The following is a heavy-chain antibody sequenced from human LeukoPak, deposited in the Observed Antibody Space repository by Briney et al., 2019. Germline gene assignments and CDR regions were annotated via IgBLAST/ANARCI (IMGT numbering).Heavy chain of an antibody. V-gene: IGHV4-39*07. CDR2: IYYSGST. Sequence: PSETLSLTCTVSGGSISSSSYYWGWIRQPPGKGLERIGSIYYSGSTYYNPSLKSRVTISVDTSKNQFSLKLSPVTAADTAVYYCANLPRGYYYDSSGYRWWGTYYFDYWGQGTLVTVSS. CDR3: ANLPRGYYYDSSGYRWWGTYYFDY. CDR1: GGSISSSSYY. D-gene: IGHD3-22*01. J-gene: IGHJ4*02.